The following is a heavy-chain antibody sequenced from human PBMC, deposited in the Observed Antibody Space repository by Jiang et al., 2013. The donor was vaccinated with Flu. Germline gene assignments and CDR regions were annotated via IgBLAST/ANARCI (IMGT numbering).Heavy chain of an antibody. CDR3: AREAYGDYYFDY. J-gene: IGHJ4*02. CDR2: IYWDDNK. D-gene: IGHD4-17*01. V-gene: IGHV2-5*02. Sequence: KPTQTLTLTCTFSGFSLTTGGVGVGWIRQPPGKALEWLAVIYWDDNKRYNPSLGGRVTITQDTSENRVVLTMTNMDPVDTATYSCAREAYGDYYFDYWGQGTLVTVSS. CDR1: GFSLTTGGVG.